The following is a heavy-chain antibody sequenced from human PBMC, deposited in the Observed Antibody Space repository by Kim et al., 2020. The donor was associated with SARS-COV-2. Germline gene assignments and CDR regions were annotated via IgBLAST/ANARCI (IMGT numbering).Heavy chain of an antibody. CDR1: GGSISSSSYY. CDR2: IYYSGST. CDR3: AATYAKHWLIHWFDP. Sequence: SETLSLTCTVSGGSISSSSYYWGWIRQPPGKGLEWIGSIYYSGSTYYNPSLKSRVTISVDTSKNQFSLKLSSVTAADTAVYYCAATYAKHWLIHWFDPWGQGTLVTVSS. D-gene: IGHD3-16*01. V-gene: IGHV4-39*01. J-gene: IGHJ5*02.